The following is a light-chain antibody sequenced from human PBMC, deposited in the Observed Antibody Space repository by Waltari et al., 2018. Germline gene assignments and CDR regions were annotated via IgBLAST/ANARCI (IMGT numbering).Light chain of an antibody. V-gene: IGKV3-20*01. CDR1: HYISSNY. CDR2: DAS. CDR3: QQYGNSPVT. Sequence: EIVLTQSPATLSLSPGDTATLCCRASHYISSNYFAWYQQKPGQAPRLLIYDASKRATGIADRFSGSGSGTDFSLTISRLEPEDFAVFYCQQYGNSPVTFGGGTKVEIK. J-gene: IGKJ4*01.